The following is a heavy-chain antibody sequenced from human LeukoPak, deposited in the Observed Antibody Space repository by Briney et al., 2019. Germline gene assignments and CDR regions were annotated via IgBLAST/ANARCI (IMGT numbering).Heavy chain of an antibody. CDR1: NYPITSDYY. Sequence: SETLSLTCAVSNYPITSDYYWVWIRQPPGQGLEWIGQIFHSGIAHYNPSLKSRVTMSVDTSRSQFSVNLNSVTAADTAVYYCGRAGFGTAYNRFYYYMDVWGKGTTVTVAS. D-gene: IGHD3-16*01. CDR3: GRAGFGTAYNRFYYYMDV. J-gene: IGHJ6*03. V-gene: IGHV4-38-2*01. CDR2: IFHSGIA.